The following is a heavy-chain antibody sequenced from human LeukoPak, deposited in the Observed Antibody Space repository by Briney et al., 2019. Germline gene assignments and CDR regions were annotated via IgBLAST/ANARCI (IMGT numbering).Heavy chain of an antibody. CDR3: ARDLRIVSGSYLDY. J-gene: IGHJ4*02. V-gene: IGHV3-69-1*02. Sequence: GGSLRLSCAASGFTFSDYFMSWIRQAPGKGLEWLSHISSSGTGYYTDSVKGRFISSRDNTKNSLYLQMNSLRAEDTAIYYCARDLRIVSGSYLDYWGQGTLVTVSS. CDR2: ISSSGTG. D-gene: IGHD1-26*01. CDR1: GFTFSDYF.